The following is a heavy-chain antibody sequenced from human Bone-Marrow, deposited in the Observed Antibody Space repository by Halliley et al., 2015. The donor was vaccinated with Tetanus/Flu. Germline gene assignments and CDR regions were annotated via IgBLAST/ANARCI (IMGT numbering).Heavy chain of an antibody. CDR3: TRGGGWLTDV. V-gene: IGHV4-59*01. Sequence: LRLSCTVSGGSISGFYWSWIRQPPGKGLEWIGNIHYSGHTNYNPSLRSRVIISLDTSNNQISLKVNSGTAADTALYYCTRGGGWLTDVWGQGTTVTVSS. J-gene: IGHJ6*02. CDR1: GGSISGFY. CDR2: IHYSGHT. D-gene: IGHD6-19*01.